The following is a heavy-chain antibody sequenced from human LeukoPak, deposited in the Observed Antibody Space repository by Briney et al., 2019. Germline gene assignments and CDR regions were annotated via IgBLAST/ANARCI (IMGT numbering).Heavy chain of an antibody. CDR1: GFTFSDSY. CDR3: ARDGRYGDYDYYGMDV. V-gene: IGHV3-7*01. J-gene: IGHJ6*02. D-gene: IGHD4-17*01. CDR2: IKQDGSEK. Sequence: PGGSLRLSCAASGFTFSDSYMAWIRQAPGKGLEWVANIKQDGSEKYYVDSVKGRFTISRDNAKNSLYLQMNSLRAEDTAVYYCARDGRYGDYDYYGMDVWGQGTTVTVSS.